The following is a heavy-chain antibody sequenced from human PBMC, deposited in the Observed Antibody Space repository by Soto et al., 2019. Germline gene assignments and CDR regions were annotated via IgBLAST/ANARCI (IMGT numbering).Heavy chain of an antibody. CDR1: GFTFSNAW. CDR3: TKPDSSGWGFDI. Sequence: GGSLRLSCAASGFTFSNAWMNWVRQAPGKGLQWVGRIKSKSDGGTTDSAAPVKGRFTISRDDSNNTLFLQMNSLKTEDTAVYYCTKPDSSGWGFDIWGQGTMVTV. V-gene: IGHV3-15*01. J-gene: IGHJ3*02. D-gene: IGHD3-22*01. CDR2: IKSKSDGGTT.